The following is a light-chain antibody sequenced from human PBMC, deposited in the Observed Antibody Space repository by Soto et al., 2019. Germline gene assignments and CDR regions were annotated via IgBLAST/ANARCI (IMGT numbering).Light chain of an antibody. CDR2: GAS. V-gene: IGKV3D-15*01. CDR3: QQYNKWPPYT. Sequence: EIVMTPSPANLSVSPGERATLSCRASQSVSSNLAWYQQKPGQGPRLLIYGASTRATGIPARFSGSGSGTEFTLTISRLQSEDFAVYYCQQYNKWPPYTFGQGPKVEIK. CDR1: QSVSSN. J-gene: IGKJ2*01.